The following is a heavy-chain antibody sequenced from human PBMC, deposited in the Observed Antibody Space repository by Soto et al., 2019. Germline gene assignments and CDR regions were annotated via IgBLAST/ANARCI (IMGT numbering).Heavy chain of an antibody. V-gene: IGHV4-59*01. D-gene: IGHD3-10*01. CDR3: AGLYGSGSYYTTYYYYYMDV. CDR2: IYYSGST. J-gene: IGHJ6*03. CDR1: GGSISSYY. Sequence: PSETLSLTCTVSGGSISSYYWSWIRQPPGKGLEWIGYIYYSGSTNYNPSLKSRVTISVDTSKNQFSLKLSSVTAADTAVYYCAGLYGSGSYYTTYYYYYMDVWGKGTTVTGSS.